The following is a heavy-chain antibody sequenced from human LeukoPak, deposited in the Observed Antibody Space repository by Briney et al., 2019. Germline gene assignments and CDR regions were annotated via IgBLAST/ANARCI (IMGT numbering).Heavy chain of an antibody. Sequence: GGSLRLSCAASGFTFDDYGMSWVRQAPGKGLEWVSGINWNGGSTGYADSVKGRFTISRDNAKNSLYLQMNSLRAEDTALYYCAGTKWELQYNWFDPWGQGTLVTVSS. V-gene: IGHV3-20*04. CDR2: INWNGGST. CDR3: AGTKWELQYNWFDP. CDR1: GFTFDDYG. D-gene: IGHD1-26*01. J-gene: IGHJ5*02.